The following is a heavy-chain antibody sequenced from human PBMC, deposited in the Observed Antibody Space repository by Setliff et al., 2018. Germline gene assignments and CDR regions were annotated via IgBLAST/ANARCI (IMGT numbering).Heavy chain of an antibody. D-gene: IGHD3-22*01. J-gene: IGHJ3*02. CDR1: FPLPS. CDR3: ARDVFPYHYEGAFDI. Sequence: FPLPSLHWVRQSPGLLLEFLLTLPPRSFRTTYAQNFQGRVTMTRDTSTSTVYMDMSSLRSEDTAVYYCARDVFPYHYEGAFDIWGQGTMVTVSS. V-gene: IGHV1-46*01. CDR2: LPPRSFRT.